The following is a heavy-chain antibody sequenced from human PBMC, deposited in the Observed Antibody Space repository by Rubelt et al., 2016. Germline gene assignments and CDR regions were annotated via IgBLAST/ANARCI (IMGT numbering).Heavy chain of an antibody. J-gene: IGHJ4*02. CDR3: ARERDDYGDY. V-gene: IGHV1-18*01. D-gene: IGHD5-24*01. Sequence: QVQLVQSGAEVKKPGASVKVSCKASGYTFTSYGISWVRQAPGQGLEWMGWISAYNGNTNYAQKLRGRVTRTTERSTSTADMELRSRRSDDTAVYYCARERDDYGDYWGQGTLVTVSS. CDR2: ISAYNGNT. CDR1: GYTFTSYG.